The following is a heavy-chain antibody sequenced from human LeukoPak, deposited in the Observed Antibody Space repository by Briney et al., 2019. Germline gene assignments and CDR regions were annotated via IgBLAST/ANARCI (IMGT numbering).Heavy chain of an antibody. CDR3: ARGPDYYDSSGYRGLVY. CDR1: GYTFTGYY. D-gene: IGHD3-22*01. V-gene: IGHV1-69*04. Sequence: SVKVSCKASGYTFTGYYMHWVRQAPGQGLEWMGRIITILGIANYAQKFQGRVTITADKSTSTAYMELSSLRSEDTAVYYCARGPDYYDSSGYRGLVYWGQGTLVTVSS. J-gene: IGHJ4*02. CDR2: IITILGIA.